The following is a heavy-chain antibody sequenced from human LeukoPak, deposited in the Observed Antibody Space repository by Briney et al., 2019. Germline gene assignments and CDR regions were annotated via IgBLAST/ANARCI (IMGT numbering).Heavy chain of an antibody. V-gene: IGHV3-23*01. CDR3: AKTTGGNSSGRCPGWPIDQ. D-gene: IGHD6-19*01. CDR2: ISGNAADT. CDR1: GFIFCSHA. J-gene: IGHJ4*02. Sequence: GGSLRLSCVASGFIFCSHAIYWVRQAPGKGPEWLSGISGNAADTYYADFVKGRFPLSRDNFKNPVYLQMSSLSAEDTALYYCAKTTGGNSSGRCPGWPIDQWGQGTLVTVSS.